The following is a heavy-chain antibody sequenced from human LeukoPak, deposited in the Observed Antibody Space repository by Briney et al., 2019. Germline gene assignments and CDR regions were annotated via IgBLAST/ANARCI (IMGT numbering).Heavy chain of an antibody. CDR2: IYIDGTGT. V-gene: IGHV3-74*01. D-gene: IGHD5-18*01. CDR1: GFTFSNYW. CDR3: ARAPPSSGYSYHFDI. J-gene: IGHJ3*02. Sequence: LSGGSPRLSCAASGFTFSNYWMHWVRQAPGKGLVWVSRIYIDGTGTFYADSVKGRFTISRDNAKNTLYLQMNSLRVEDTAVYYCARAPPSSGYSYHFDIWGQGTMVTVSS.